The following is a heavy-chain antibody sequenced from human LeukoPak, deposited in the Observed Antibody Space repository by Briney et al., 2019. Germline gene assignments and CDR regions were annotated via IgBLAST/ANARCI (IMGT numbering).Heavy chain of an antibody. D-gene: IGHD6-19*01. CDR2: IKSDGST. J-gene: IGHJ3*02. V-gene: IGHV3-74*01. CDR3: AREDSSGWFYAFDI. CDR1: GFTFSSYW. Sequence: GGSLRLSCAASGFTFSSYWMHWVRHTPGKGLVWVSRIKSDGSTIYADSVKGRFTISRDNAKNTLYLQMNSLRAEDTAVYYCAREDSSGWFYAFDIWGQGTMVTVSS.